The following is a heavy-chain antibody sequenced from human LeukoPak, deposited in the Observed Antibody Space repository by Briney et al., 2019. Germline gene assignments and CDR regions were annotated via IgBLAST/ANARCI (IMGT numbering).Heavy chain of an antibody. CDR2: IIPIFGTA. CDR3: AKDLLEQQRNPDY. V-gene: IGHV1-69*05. J-gene: IGHJ4*02. Sequence: SVKVSCKASGGTFSSYAISWVRQAPGQGLEWMGGIIPIFGTANYAQKFQGRVTITTEESTSTAYMELSSLRAEDTAVYYCAKDLLEQQRNPDYWGQGTLVTVSS. D-gene: IGHD6-13*01. CDR1: GGTFSSYA.